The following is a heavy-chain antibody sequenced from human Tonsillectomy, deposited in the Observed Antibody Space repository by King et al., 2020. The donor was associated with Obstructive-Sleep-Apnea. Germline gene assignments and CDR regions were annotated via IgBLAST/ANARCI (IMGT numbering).Heavy chain of an antibody. CDR2: INDGGGTT. V-gene: IGHV3-23*04. CDR3: AKMRGQAFDY. D-gene: IGHD3-16*01. J-gene: IGHJ4*02. Sequence: VQLVESGGGLVQPGGSLRLSCAASGITFSSYAMSWVRQAPGKGLEWVSAINDGGGTTNYADSVKGRFTISRDNSKNTQYLQMNSLRVEDTAVYYCAKMRGQAFDYWGQGPLVTVSS. CDR1: GITFSSYA.